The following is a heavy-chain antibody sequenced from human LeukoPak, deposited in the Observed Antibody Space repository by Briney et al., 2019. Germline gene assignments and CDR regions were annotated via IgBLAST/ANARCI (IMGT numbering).Heavy chain of an antibody. J-gene: IGHJ5*02. CDR2: INPSGTGT. CDR1: GYTITNNY. D-gene: IGHD5-24*01. CDR3: ATDHSMANTAWWFDP. Sequence: ASVKVSCKASGYTITNNYMHWVRRAPGQELEWMGVINPSGTGTSYAQKFQGRITMSRDTSTSTVYMELSSLRSEDMAFYYCATDHSMANTAWWFDPWGQGTLVTVSS. V-gene: IGHV1-46*01.